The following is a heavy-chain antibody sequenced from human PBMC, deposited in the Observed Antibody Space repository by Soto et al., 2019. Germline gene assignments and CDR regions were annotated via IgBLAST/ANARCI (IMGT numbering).Heavy chain of an antibody. CDR2: IYNCGST. J-gene: IGHJ6*02. CDR3: ARAFPSRLRDVGHYYGMDV. D-gene: IGHD4-17*01. CDR1: GFTVSSNY. V-gene: IGHV3-66*03. Sequence: GGSLRLSCAASGFTVSSNYLSWVRQTPGEGLEWVSVIYNCGSTYYADSVKGRFTISRDSSKNTLYLQMNSLKTEDTAVYYCARAFPSRLRDVGHYYGMDVWGQGTTVTVSS.